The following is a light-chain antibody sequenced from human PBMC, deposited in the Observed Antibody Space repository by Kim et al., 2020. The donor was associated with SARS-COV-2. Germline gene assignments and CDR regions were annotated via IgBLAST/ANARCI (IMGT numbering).Light chain of an antibody. CDR2: DAS. Sequence: EIVLTQSPAPLSLSPGERATLSCRASQSITTYLAWYQQKPGQAPRLLIYDASNRATGIPARFSGSGSGTDFTLTISSLEREDFAVYYCHHRSDWPLTFGGGTRVEIK. CDR3: HHRSDWPLT. J-gene: IGKJ4*01. V-gene: IGKV3-11*01. CDR1: QSITTY.